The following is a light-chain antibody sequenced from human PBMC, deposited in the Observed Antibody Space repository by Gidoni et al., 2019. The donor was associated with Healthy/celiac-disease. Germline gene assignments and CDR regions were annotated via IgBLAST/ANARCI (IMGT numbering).Light chain of an antibody. J-gene: IGKJ5*01. CDR1: QSVSSY. V-gene: IGKV3-11*01. CDR2: DAS. Sequence: EIVLPQSPATLSLSPGERATLTCRASQSVSSYLAWYQQKPGQAPRLLIYDASNRAPGIPARFSGSGSGTDFTLTISSLEPEDFAVYYCQQRSNWPPSTFGQXTRLEIK. CDR3: QQRSNWPPST.